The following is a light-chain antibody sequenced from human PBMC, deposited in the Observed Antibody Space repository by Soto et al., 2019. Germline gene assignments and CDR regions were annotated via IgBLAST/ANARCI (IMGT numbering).Light chain of an antibody. CDR3: TSHTASSTWV. V-gene: IGLV2-14*01. CDR1: SSDVGYDNY. Sequence: QSALTQPASVSGSPGQSITISCTGTSSDVGYDNYVSWFQQHPGKAPKLMIYEVSRRPSGASNRFSGSKSANTASLTISGLQAEDEADYYCTSHTASSTWVFGGGTQLTVL. CDR2: EVS. J-gene: IGLJ3*02.